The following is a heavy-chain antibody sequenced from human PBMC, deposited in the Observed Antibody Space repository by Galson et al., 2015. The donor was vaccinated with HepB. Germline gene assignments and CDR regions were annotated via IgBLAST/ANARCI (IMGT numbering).Heavy chain of an antibody. V-gene: IGHV1-46*04. CDR2: INPSGGST. CDR3: ARDHLDSSGYHNDAFDI. Sequence: SVKVSCKASGYTFTSYYMHWVRQAPGQGLEWMGIINPSGGSTSYAQKLQGRVTMTRDTSTSTVYMELSSLRSEDTAVYYCARDHLDSSGYHNDAFDIWGQGTMVTVSS. CDR1: GYTFTSYY. D-gene: IGHD3-22*01. J-gene: IGHJ3*02.